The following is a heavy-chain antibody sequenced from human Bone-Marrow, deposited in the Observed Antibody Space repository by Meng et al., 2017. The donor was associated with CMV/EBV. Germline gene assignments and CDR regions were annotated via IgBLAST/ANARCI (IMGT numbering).Heavy chain of an antibody. J-gene: IGHJ6*02. V-gene: IGHV3-33*06. Sequence: GGSLRLSCAASGFTFSSYGMHWVRQAPGKGLEWVAVIRYDGSNKYYADTVKGRFTISRDNSKNSLYLQMNSLRAKDTAVYYCAKWGDERGDSYGYARSRDVWGQGTTVTVSS. CDR3: AKWGDERGDSYGYARSRDV. CDR1: GFTFSSYG. D-gene: IGHD5-18*01. CDR2: IRYDGSNK.